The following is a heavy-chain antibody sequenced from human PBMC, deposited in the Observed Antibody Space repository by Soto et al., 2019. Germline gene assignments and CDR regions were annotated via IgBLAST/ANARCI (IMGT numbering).Heavy chain of an antibody. V-gene: IGHV3-11*06. CDR2: ISSSSSYT. D-gene: IGHD2-2*01. CDR3: ARVAQNHVPAAIGCVDY. CDR1: GFTFSDYY. J-gene: IGHJ4*02. Sequence: RRLSCAASGFTFSDYYMSWIRQAPGKGLEWVSYISSSSSYTNYADSVKGRFTISRDNAKNSLYLQMNSLRAEDTAVYYCARVAQNHVPAAIGCVDYWGQGTLVTVSS.